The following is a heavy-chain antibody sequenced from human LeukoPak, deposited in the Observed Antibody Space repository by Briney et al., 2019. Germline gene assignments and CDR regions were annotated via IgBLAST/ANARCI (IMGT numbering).Heavy chain of an antibody. CDR3: ARDRMTYYDSSGYPEIDY. D-gene: IGHD3-22*01. Sequence: GGSLRLSCAASGITFNTYAMSWVRQAPGKGLEWVSAISGSGDTTYYADSVKGRFTISRDNSKNTLYLQMNSLRAEDTAVYYCARDRMTYYDSSGYPEIDYWGQGTLVTVSS. J-gene: IGHJ4*02. CDR1: GITFNTYA. V-gene: IGHV3-23*01. CDR2: ISGSGDTT.